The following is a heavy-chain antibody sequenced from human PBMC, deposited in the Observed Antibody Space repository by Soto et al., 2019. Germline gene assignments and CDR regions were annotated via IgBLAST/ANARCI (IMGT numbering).Heavy chain of an antibody. CDR2: ISWDGGST. V-gene: IGHV3-43*01. J-gene: IGHJ6*02. Sequence: EVQLVESGGVVVQPGGSLRLSCAASGFTFDDYTMHWVRQAPGKGLEWVSLISWDGGSTYYADSVKGRFTISRDNSKNSLYLQMNSLRTEDTALYYCAKGETNRHSGYDSPLWWDYYGMDVWGQGTTVTVSS. CDR1: GFTFDDYT. CDR3: AKGETNRHSGYDSPLWWDYYGMDV. D-gene: IGHD5-12*01.